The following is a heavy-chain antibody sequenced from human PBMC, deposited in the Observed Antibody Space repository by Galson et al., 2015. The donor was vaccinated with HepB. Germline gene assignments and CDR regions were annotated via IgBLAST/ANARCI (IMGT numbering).Heavy chain of an antibody. J-gene: IGHJ4*02. D-gene: IGHD3-22*01. CDR2: IPYDGNSK. Sequence: SLRLSCAASGFTFSSYAMHWVRQAPGKGLEWVAVIPYDGNSKYYADSVMGRFTISRDNSKNTLYLQMNSLRAEDTAVYYCARDSLDSSGYYYSVWGQGTLVTVPS. V-gene: IGHV3-30-3*01. CDR3: ARDSLDSSGYYYSV. CDR1: GFTFSSYA.